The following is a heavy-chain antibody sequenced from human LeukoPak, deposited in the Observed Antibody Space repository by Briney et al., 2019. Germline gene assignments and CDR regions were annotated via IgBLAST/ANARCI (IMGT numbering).Heavy chain of an antibody. CDR3: AKDRDSGYEALDY. CDR1: GFTFTSYS. Sequence: GGSLRLSCAASGFTFTSYSMNWVRQAPGKGLEWVSSISSSSSYIYYADSVKGRFTISRDNAKNSLYLQMNSLRAEDTAVYYCAKDRDSGYEALDYWGQGTLVTVSS. V-gene: IGHV3-21*04. J-gene: IGHJ4*02. CDR2: ISSSSSYI. D-gene: IGHD5-12*01.